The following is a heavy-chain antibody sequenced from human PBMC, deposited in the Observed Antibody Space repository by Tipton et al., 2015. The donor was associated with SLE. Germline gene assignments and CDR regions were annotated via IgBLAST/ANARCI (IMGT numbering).Heavy chain of an antibody. CDR1: GYTFTSYD. CDR2: MNPNSDNT. V-gene: IGHV1-8*01. Sequence: QVQLVQSGAEVKKPGASVKVSCKASGYTFTSYDINRVRQATGQGLEWMGWMNPNSDNTGYAQEFQGRVTMTRDTSTGTAYMELSSLRAEDTAVYYWARNLEFTGDFDYWGQGTLVTVSS. CDR3: ARNLEFTGDFDY. D-gene: IGHD1-1*01. J-gene: IGHJ4*02.